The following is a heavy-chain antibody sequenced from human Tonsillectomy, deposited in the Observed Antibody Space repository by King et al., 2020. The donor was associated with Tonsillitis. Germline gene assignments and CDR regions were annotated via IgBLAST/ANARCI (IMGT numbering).Heavy chain of an antibody. Sequence: VQLVQSGGGVVRPGRSLRLSCAASGFTFRNYAMHWVRQAPGKGLEWVALISYDGTNKFYADSVKGRFTISRDSSKNTLYLQMNSLRADDTAVYYCARDRGSWVLDIDYWGQGTLVTVSS. CDR3: ARDRGSWVLDIDY. CDR2: ISYDGTNK. J-gene: IGHJ4*02. CDR1: GFTFRNYA. V-gene: IGHV3-30*04. D-gene: IGHD1-26*01.